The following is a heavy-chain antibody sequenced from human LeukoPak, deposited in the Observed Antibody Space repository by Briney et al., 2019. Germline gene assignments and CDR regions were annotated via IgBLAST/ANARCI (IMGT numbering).Heavy chain of an antibody. Sequence: GASVKVSCKASGYTFTSYGISWVRQAPGQGLEWMGWISVYNGNTNYAQNLQDRVTMTRDTSISTAYMELSRLRSDDTAVYYCAREFPDAFDIWGQGTMVTVSS. CDR3: AREFPDAFDI. CDR1: GYTFTSYG. J-gene: IGHJ3*02. V-gene: IGHV1-18*01. CDR2: ISVYNGNT.